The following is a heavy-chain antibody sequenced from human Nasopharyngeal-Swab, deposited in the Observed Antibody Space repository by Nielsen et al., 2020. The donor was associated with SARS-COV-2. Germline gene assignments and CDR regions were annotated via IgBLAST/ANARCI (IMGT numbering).Heavy chain of an antibody. CDR2: IIPVFGKA. CDR1: GGTFSNYA. D-gene: IGHD1-1*01. V-gene: IGHV1-69*13. Sequence: SVKVSCKASGGTFSNYAISWLRQAPGQGLEWMGGIIPVFGKANYAQKFQGRVTITADESTSTAYMQLNSLRSDDTAVYFCARGRDWNPPFFDHWGQGTLVTVSS. CDR3: ARGRDWNPPFFDH. J-gene: IGHJ5*02.